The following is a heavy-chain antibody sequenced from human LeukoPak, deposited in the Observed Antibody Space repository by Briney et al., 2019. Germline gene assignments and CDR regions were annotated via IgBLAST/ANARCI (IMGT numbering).Heavy chain of an antibody. CDR1: GGSFSGYY. V-gene: IGHV4-34*01. CDR2: INHSGST. Sequence: PSETLSLTCAVYGGSFSGYYWSWIRQPPGKGLEWIGEINHSGSTNYNPSLKSRVTISVDTSKNQFSLKLNSVTAADTAVYYCARGQYEFDYWGQGTLVTVSS. CDR3: ARGQYEFDY. J-gene: IGHJ4*02. D-gene: IGHD2/OR15-2a*01.